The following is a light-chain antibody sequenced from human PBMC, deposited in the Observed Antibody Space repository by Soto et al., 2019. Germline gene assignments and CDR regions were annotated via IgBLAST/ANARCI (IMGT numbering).Light chain of an antibody. J-gene: IGKJ4*01. CDR2: GAS. Sequence: EIVLTQSPGTLSLSPGERATLSCRASQSVSSSYLAWDQQKPGQAPRLLIYGASSRATGIPDRFSGSGSGTDFTLTISRLEPEDFAVYYCQQYGAPRTFGGGTKVEIK. V-gene: IGKV3-20*01. CDR3: QQYGAPRT. CDR1: QSVSSSY.